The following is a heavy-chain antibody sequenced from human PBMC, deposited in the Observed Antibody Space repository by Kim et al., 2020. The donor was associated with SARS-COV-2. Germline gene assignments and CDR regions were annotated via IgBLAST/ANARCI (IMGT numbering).Heavy chain of an antibody. CDR3: TSPTLYGDYDY. J-gene: IGHJ4*02. CDR1: GFTFGDYA. D-gene: IGHD4-17*01. V-gene: IGHV3-49*03. Sequence: GGSLRLSCTASGFTFGDYAMSWFRQAPGKGLEWVGFIRSKAYGGTTEYAASVKGRFTISRDDSKSIAYLQMNSLKTEDTAVYYCTSPTLYGDYDYWGQGTLVTVSS. CDR2: IRSKAYGGTT.